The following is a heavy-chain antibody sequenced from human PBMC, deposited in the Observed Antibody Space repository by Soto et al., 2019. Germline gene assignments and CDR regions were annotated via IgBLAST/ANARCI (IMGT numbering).Heavy chain of an antibody. V-gene: IGHV4-39*01. J-gene: IGHJ6*02. D-gene: IGHD2-15*01. Sequence: ETLSLTCTVSGGSVSSSSYYRGWIRQPPGKGLEWIGSIYYSGSTYYNPSLKSRVTISVDTSKNQFSLKLSSVTAADTAVYYCARQRRSLGYYYYGMDVWGQGTTVTVSS. CDR2: IYYSGST. CDR3: ARQRRSLGYYYYGMDV. CDR1: GGSVSSSSYY.